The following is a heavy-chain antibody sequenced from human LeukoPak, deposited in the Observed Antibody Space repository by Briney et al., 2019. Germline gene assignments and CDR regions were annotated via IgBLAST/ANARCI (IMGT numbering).Heavy chain of an antibody. CDR2: ISSSSSTI. V-gene: IGHV3-48*01. J-gene: IGHJ4*02. CDR3: ARMGCSSTSCYTPTFDY. D-gene: IGHD2-2*02. Sequence: GGSLRLSRAASGFTFSSYSMNWVRQAPGKGLEWVSYISSSSSTIYYADSVKGRFTISRDNAKNSLYPQTNSLRAEDTAVYYCARMGCSSTSCYTPTFDYWGQGTLVTVSS. CDR1: GFTFSSYS.